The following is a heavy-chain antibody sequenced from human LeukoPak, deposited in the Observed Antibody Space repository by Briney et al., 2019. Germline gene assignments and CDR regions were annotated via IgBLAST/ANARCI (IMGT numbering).Heavy chain of an antibody. CDR3: ARDGHYYDSSGYYFQAYYFDY. V-gene: IGHV3-7*01. CDR1: GFTFSSYW. D-gene: IGHD3-22*01. J-gene: IGHJ4*02. Sequence: PGGSLRLSCAASGFTFSSYWMSWVRQAPGKGLEWVANIKQDGSEQYYVDSVKGRFTISRGNAKNSLFLQMNSLRDEDTAVYYCARDGHYYDSSGYYFQAYYFDYWGQGTLVTVSS. CDR2: IKQDGSEQ.